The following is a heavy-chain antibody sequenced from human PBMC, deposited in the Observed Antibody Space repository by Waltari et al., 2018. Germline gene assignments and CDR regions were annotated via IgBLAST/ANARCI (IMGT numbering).Heavy chain of an antibody. J-gene: IGHJ3*02. Sequence: QVQLVQSGAEVKKPGASVKVSCKASGYTFTSYDINWVRQATGQGLEWMGWMNPSSGNTGYAQKFQGIVTMTRNTSISTAYMELSSLRSEDTAVYYCAHSSSWYDDAFDIWGQGTMVTVSS. CDR3: AHSSSWYDDAFDI. V-gene: IGHV1-8*01. CDR1: GYTFTSYD. D-gene: IGHD6-13*01. CDR2: MNPSSGNT.